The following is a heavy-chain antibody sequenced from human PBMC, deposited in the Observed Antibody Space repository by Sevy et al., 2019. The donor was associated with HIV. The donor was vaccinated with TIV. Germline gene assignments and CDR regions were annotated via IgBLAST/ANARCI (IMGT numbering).Heavy chain of an antibody. CDR1: GFTFNDYA. CDR2: VSWNSGGI. J-gene: IGHJ4*02. D-gene: IGHD6-19*01. CDR3: AKVPHPTTAVAGTQYFDS. V-gene: IGHV3-9*01. Sequence: GGSLRLSCVASGFTFNDYAMHWVRQSPGKGLEWVSGVSWNSGGIHYVDSVKGRFTISRDNAKNSLYLQMDSLRIEDTAFYYCAKVPHPTTAVAGTQYFDSWGQGALVTVSS.